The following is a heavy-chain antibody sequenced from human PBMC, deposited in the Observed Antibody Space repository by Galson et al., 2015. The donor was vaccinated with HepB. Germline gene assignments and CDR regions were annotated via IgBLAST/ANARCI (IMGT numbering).Heavy chain of an antibody. V-gene: IGHV3-30*04. D-gene: IGHD4-17*01. Sequence: SLRLSCAASGFTFSSYAMHWVRQAPGKGLEWVAVISYDGSNKYYADSVKGRFTISRDNSKNTLYLQMNSLRAEDTAVYYCEGGGDARIYWGQGTLVTVSS. J-gene: IGHJ4*02. CDR3: EGGGDARIY. CDR1: GFTFSSYA. CDR2: ISYDGSNK.